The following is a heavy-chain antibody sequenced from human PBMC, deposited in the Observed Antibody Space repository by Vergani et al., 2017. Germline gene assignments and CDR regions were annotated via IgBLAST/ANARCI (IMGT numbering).Heavy chain of an antibody. CDR1: GFTVSSNY. J-gene: IGHJ6*03. Sequence: EVQLVESGGGLVQPGGSLRLSCAASGFTVSSNYMSWVRQAPGKGLEWVSVIYSGGSTYYADSVKGRFTISRHHSKNPLYLQMNSLRAEATAVYYCARDAPGDFTGYYYYYMDVWGKGTTVTVSS. CDR2: IYSGGST. V-gene: IGHV3-53*04. CDR3: ARDAPGDFTGYYYYYMDV. D-gene: IGHD7-27*01.